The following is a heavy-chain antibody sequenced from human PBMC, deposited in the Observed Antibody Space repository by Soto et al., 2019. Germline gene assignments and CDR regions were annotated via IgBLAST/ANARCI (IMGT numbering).Heavy chain of an antibody. D-gene: IGHD2-15*01. CDR3: ARESLLGYCSGGSCYSMKVDAFDI. CDR2: TYYRSKWYN. V-gene: IGHV6-1*01. J-gene: IGHJ3*02. CDR1: GDSVASNSAA. Sequence: SQTLTLTSAISGDSVASNSAASNWIRQSPSRGLEWLGRTYYRSKWYNDYAVSVKSRITINPDTSKNQFSLQLNSVTPEDTAVYYCARESLLGYCSGGSCYSMKVDAFDIWGQGTMVTVSS.